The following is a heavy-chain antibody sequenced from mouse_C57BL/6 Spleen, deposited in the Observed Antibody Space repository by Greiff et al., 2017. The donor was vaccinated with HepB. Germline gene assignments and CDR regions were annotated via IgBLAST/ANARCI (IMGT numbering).Heavy chain of an antibody. CDR3: VRRSSYGFGAMDY. J-gene: IGHJ4*01. CDR2: IRSKSNNYAT. Sequence: EVQLVESGGGLVQPKGSLKLSCAASGFSFNTYAMNWVRQAPGKGLEWVARIRSKSNNYATYYADSVKDRFTISRDDSESMLYLQMNNVKTEDTAMYYCVRRSSYGFGAMDYWGQGTSVTVSS. D-gene: IGHD1-1*01. V-gene: IGHV10-1*01. CDR1: GFSFNTYA.